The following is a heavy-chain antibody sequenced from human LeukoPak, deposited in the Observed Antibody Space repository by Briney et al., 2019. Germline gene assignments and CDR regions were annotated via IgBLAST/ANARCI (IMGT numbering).Heavy chain of an antibody. Sequence: GGSLRLSCAASGFTFSSYSMNWVRQAPGKGLEWVSSISSSSSYIYYADSVKGRFTISRDNAKNSLYLQMNSLRAEDTAVYYCAKDGSVFDFDSWGQGTLVTVSS. CDR1: GFTFSSYS. D-gene: IGHD3-10*02. CDR3: AKDGSVFDFDS. J-gene: IGHJ4*02. V-gene: IGHV3-21*01. CDR2: ISSSSSYI.